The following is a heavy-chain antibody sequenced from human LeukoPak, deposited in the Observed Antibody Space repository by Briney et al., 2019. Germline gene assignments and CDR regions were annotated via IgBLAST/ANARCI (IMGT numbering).Heavy chain of an antibody. V-gene: IGHV3-7*05. CDR1: GFSFSRYW. J-gene: IGHJ4*02. CDR3: ARDRYLDY. Sequence: TGGSLRLSCAASGFSFSRYWMSWVRQAPGKGLEWVANIKQDGSEKYYVDSVKGRFTISRDNAKNSLYLQMNSLRAEDTAVYYCARDRYLDYWGQGTLVTVSS. CDR2: IKQDGSEK.